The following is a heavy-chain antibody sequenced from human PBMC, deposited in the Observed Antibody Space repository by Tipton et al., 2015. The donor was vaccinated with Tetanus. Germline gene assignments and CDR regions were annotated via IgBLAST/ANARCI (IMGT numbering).Heavy chain of an antibody. J-gene: IGHJ5*02. CDR1: AYAFASYD. V-gene: IGHV1-8*01. D-gene: IGHD2/OR15-2a*01. CDR3: AKKDRFLFSPFGP. Sequence: QLVQSGAEVKKPGASVKVSCKAFAYAFASYDLNWVRQTAGQGLEWLGYMNPNTGHAGYAQKFQGRLTFTADKLTNTAYKELSSLRSDDTAFYYCAKKDRFLFSPFGPWGQGTLVTVSS. CDR2: MNPNTGHA.